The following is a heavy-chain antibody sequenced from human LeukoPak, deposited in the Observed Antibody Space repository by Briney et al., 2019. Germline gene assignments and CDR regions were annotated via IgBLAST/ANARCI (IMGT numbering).Heavy chain of an antibody. V-gene: IGHV3-7*01. CDR3: ARVRGLCSTSCFGKNWFDP. D-gene: IGHD2-2*01. CDR1: GFTFSSYW. CDR2: IKHDGSEK. J-gene: IGHJ5*02. Sequence: GGSLRLSCAASGFTFSSYWMSWVRQAPGKGLEWVANIKHDGSEKYYVDSVKGRFTISRDNAKNSLYLQMNSLRAEDTAVYYCARVRGLCSTSCFGKNWFDPWGQGTLVTVSS.